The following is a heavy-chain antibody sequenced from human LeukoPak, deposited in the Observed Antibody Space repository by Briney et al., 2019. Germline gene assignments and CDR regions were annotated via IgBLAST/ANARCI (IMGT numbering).Heavy chain of an antibody. V-gene: IGHV4-59*01. D-gene: IGHD6-6*01. CDR2: IHYSGTT. Sequence: SETLSLTCTVSGGSISAYYWSWIRQPPGKGLEWIGYIHYSGTTNYYPSLKSRVTIALDTSKDQFSLKLNSVTAADTAVYYCARFGTSSSRFFDQWGQGTLVTVSS. J-gene: IGHJ4*02. CDR3: ARFGTSSSRFFDQ. CDR1: GGSISAYY.